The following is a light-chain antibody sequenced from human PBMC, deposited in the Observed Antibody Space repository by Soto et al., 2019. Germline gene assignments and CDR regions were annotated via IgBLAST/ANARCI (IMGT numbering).Light chain of an antibody. Sequence: EIVLKQSPGTLSLSPGDRATLSCRASQSVSSSYLAWYQQKPGQSPRLVIYDASSRATGIPDRFSGSGSGTDFTLTISRLEPEDFAVDFCYQYDSSPWRCGQGTKGDI. V-gene: IGKV3-20*01. CDR3: YQYDSSPWR. CDR2: DAS. J-gene: IGKJ1*01. CDR1: QSVSSSY.